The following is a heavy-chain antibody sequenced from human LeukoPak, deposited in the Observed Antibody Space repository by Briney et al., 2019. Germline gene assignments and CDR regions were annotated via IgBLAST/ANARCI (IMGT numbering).Heavy chain of an antibody. CDR1: AITFSTYA. Sequence: GSLRLSCAASAITFSTYAMSWVRQAPGKGLECVSVISGGAGSTYYADSVKGRFTISRDNSKNTLFLQMSSLRAEDTAVYYCAKDRVSGLIILMRTANEFWGQGALVTVSS. CDR3: AKDRVSGLIILMRTANEF. CDR2: ISGGAGST. V-gene: IGHV3-23*01. J-gene: IGHJ4*02. D-gene: IGHD2-8*01.